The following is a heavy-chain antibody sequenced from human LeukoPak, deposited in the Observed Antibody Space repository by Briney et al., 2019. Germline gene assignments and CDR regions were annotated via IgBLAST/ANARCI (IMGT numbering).Heavy chain of an antibody. D-gene: IGHD2-2*01. CDR2: INHSGST. CDR1: GGSFSGYY. CDR3: ARIKKNSEDIAVVPAAESAEFDY. Sequence: SETLSLTCAVYGGSFSGYYWSWIRQPPGKGLEWIGEINHSGSTNYNPSLKSRVTISVDTSKNQFSLKLSSVTAADTAVYYCARIKKNSEDIAVVPAAESAEFDYWGQGTLVTVSS. V-gene: IGHV4-34*01. J-gene: IGHJ4*02.